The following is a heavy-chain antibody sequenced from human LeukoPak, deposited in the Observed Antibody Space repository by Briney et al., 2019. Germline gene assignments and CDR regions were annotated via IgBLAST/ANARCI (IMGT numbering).Heavy chain of an antibody. CDR1: GGTFSSYA. J-gene: IGHJ3*02. V-gene: IGHV1-69*13. Sequence: SVKVSCKASGGTFSSYAISWVRQAPGQGLEWMGGIIPIFGTANYAQKFQGRVTITAEESTSTAYMELSSLRSEDTAVYYCARDREEYSSSWYVAFDIWGQGTMVTVSS. CDR2: IIPIFGTA. D-gene: IGHD6-13*01. CDR3: ARDREEYSSSWYVAFDI.